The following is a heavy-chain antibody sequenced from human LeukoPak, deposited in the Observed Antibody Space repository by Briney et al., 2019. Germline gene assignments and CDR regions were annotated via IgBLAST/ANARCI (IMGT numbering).Heavy chain of an antibody. V-gene: IGHV4-59*01. CDR1: GGPISSYY. CDR2: IYYSGST. CDR3: ARGYSSSWYWDQYYFDY. Sequence: SETLSLTCTVSGGPISSYYWSWIRQPPGKGLEWIGYIYYSGSTNYNPSLKSRVTISVDTSKNQFSLKLSSVTAADTAVYYCARGYSSSWYWDQYYFDYWGQGTLVTVSS. J-gene: IGHJ4*02. D-gene: IGHD6-13*01.